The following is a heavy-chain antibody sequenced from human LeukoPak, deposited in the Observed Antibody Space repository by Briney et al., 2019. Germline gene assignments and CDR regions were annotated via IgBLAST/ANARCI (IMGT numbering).Heavy chain of an antibody. CDR3: ARRRVGATFYYYYYMDV. J-gene: IGHJ6*03. V-gene: IGHV4-34*01. CDR2: INHSGST. D-gene: IGHD1-26*01. CDR1: GGSFSGYY. Sequence: SETLSLTXAVYGGSFSGYYWSWIRQPPGKGLEWIGEINHSGSTNYNPSLKSRVTISVDTSKNQFSLKLSSVTAADTSVYYCARRRVGATFYYYYYMDVWGKGTTVTVSS.